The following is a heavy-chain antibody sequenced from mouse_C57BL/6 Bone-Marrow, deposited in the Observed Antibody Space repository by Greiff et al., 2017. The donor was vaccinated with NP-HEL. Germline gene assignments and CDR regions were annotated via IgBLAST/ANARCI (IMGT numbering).Heavy chain of an antibody. V-gene: IGHV7-3*01. J-gene: IGHJ4*01. D-gene: IGHD2-4*01. Sequence: DVKLVESGGGLVQPGGSLSLSCAASGFTFTDYYMSWVRQPPGKALEWLGFIRNKANGYTTEYSASVKGRFTISRDNSQSILYLQMNALRAEDSATYYCARKGYDFLYAMDYWGQGTSVTVSS. CDR3: ARKGYDFLYAMDY. CDR1: GFTFTDYY. CDR2: IRNKANGYTT.